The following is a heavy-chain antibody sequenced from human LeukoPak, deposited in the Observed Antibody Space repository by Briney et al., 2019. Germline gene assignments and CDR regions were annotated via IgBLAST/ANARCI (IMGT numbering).Heavy chain of an antibody. J-gene: IGHJ4*02. CDR3: ARALDTVVVVAATPVDY. CDR2: ISYDGSNK. CDR1: GFTFSSYA. Sequence: GGSLRLSCAASGFTFSSYAMHWVRQAPGKGLEWVAVISYDGSNKYYADSVKGRFTISRDNSKNTLYLQMNRLRAEDTAVYYCARALDTVVVVAATPVDYWGQGTLVTVSS. V-gene: IGHV3-30*04. D-gene: IGHD2-15*01.